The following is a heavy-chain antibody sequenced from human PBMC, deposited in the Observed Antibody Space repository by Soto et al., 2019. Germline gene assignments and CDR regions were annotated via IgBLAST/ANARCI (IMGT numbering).Heavy chain of an antibody. CDR2: IYYSGST. Sequence: PSETLSLTGTVSGGSVSSGSYYWSWIRQPPGKGLEWIGYIYYSGSTNYNPSLKSRVTISVDTSKNQFSLKLSSVTAADTAVYYCATQTTVTTLFDYWGQGTTVTVYS. CDR3: ATQTTVTTLFDY. CDR1: GGSVSSGSYY. D-gene: IGHD4-17*01. J-gene: IGHJ4*02. V-gene: IGHV4-61*01.